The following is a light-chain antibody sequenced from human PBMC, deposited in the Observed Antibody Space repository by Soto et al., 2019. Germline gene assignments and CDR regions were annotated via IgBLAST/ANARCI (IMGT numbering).Light chain of an antibody. CDR1: SEDVGGYDY. CDR2: EVS. CDR3: SSYTSSSTLV. J-gene: IGLJ1*01. V-gene: IGLV2-14*01. Sequence: QSALTQPASVSGSPGQSITISCSGTSEDVGGYDYVSWYQHHPGKAPKLMISEVSNRPSELSNRFSGSKSGSTASLTISGLQAEDEADYYCSSYTSSSTLVFGSGTKVTVL.